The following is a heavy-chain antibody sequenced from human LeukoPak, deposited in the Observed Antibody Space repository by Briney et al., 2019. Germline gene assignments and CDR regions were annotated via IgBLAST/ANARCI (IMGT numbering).Heavy chain of an antibody. V-gene: IGHV1-2*02. CDR1: GYTFTGYY. J-gene: IGHJ5*02. Sequence: ASVKVSCKASGYTFTGYYMHWVRQAPGQGLEWMGWINPNSGGTNYAQKFQGRVTMTRDTSISTAYMELSRLRSDDTAVYYCARRTTTGPYNWFDPWGQGTLVTVSS. CDR2: INPNSGGT. CDR3: ARRTTTGPYNWFDP. D-gene: IGHD4-17*01.